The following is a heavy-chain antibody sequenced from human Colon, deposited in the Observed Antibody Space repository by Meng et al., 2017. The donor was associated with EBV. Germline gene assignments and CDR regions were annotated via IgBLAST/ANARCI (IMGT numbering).Heavy chain of an antibody. CDR2: IYYSGST. CDR3: ARVSSGWDYFDY. D-gene: IGHD6-19*01. Sequence: TLSXXGTGLGGSXXXGGYYWTWIRQHPGKGLEWFGHIYYSGSTFYNPSLKRRVIISIDTSKNQFSLNLRSVTAADTAVYYCARVSSGWDYFDYWGQGTLVTVSS. V-gene: IGHV4-31*03. CDR1: GGSXXXGGYY. J-gene: IGHJ4*02.